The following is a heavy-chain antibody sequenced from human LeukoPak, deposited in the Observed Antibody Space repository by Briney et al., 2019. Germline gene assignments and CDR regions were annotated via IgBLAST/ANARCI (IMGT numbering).Heavy chain of an antibody. V-gene: IGHV1-69*05. CDR1: GGTFSSYA. D-gene: IGHD1-26*01. CDR3: AGVREWELLKGNWFDP. CDR2: IIPIFGTA. J-gene: IGHJ5*02. Sequence: VASVKVSCKASGGTFSSYAISWVRQAPGQGLEWMGRIIPIFGTASYAQKFQGRVTMTRDTSTSTVYMELSSLRSEDTAVYYCAGVREWELLKGNWFDPWGQGTLVTVSS.